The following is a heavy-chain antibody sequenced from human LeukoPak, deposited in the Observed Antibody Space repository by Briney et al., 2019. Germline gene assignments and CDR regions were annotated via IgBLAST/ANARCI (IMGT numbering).Heavy chain of an antibody. V-gene: IGHV1-69*06. Sequence: ASVKVSCKASGYTFTSYGISWVRQAPGQGLEWMGGIIPIFGSTNYAQKFQGRVTITADKSTSTAYMELSRLRSEDTAVYYCAREQGYSSNWFDSGDAFDIWGQGTMVTVSS. CDR1: GYTFTSYG. J-gene: IGHJ3*02. D-gene: IGHD6-13*01. CDR3: AREQGYSSNWFDSGDAFDI. CDR2: IIPIFGST.